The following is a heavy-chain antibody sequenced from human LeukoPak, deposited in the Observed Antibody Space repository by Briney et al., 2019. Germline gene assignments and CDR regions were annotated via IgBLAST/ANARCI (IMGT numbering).Heavy chain of an antibody. CDR3: ARGLVRAFAS. J-gene: IGHJ4*02. V-gene: IGHV3-13*01. CDR1: GFTFSSYD. D-gene: IGHD1-26*01. CDR2: IGSIGDT. Sequence: GGSLRLSCAASGFTFSSYDMHWVRQRTGKGLEWVSGIGSIGDTYYPGSVTGRFTIYRENAKNSLYLQMNSLRAGETAVYFCARGLVRAFASWGQGTPVTVSS.